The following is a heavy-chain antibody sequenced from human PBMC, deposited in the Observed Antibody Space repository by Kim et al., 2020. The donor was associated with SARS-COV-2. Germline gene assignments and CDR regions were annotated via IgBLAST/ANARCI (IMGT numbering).Heavy chain of an antibody. CDR1: GFTFSSYA. Sequence: GGSLRLSCAASGFTFSSYAMNWVRQAPGRGLEWVSSIDSSSGYIYYADSVKGRFTISRDNAEDSLYLQMNSLRAEDTAVYYRARGHSGPYSYFDYWGQGTLVIFSS. CDR2: IDSSSGYI. J-gene: IGHJ4*02. V-gene: IGHV3-21*01. D-gene: IGHD1-26*01. CDR3: ARGHSGPYSYFDY.